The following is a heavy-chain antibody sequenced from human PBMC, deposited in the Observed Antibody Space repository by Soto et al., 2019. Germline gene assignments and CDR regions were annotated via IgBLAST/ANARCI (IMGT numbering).Heavy chain of an antibody. V-gene: IGHV1-3*01. CDR3: ASYDGSGYYYGLGYYYYGMDV. CDR1: GYTFTSYA. D-gene: IGHD3-22*01. CDR2: INAGNGNT. J-gene: IGHJ6*02. Sequence: GASVKVSCKASGYTFTSYAMHWVRQAPGQRLEWMGWINAGNGNTKYSQKFQGRVTITRDTPASTAYMELSSLRSEDTAVYYCASYDGSGYYYGLGYYYYGMDVWGQGTTVTVSS.